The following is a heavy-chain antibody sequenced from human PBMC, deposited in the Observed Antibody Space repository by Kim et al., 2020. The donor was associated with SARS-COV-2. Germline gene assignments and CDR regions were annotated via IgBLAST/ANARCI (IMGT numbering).Heavy chain of an antibody. Sequence: ASVKVSCKASGYTFTSYYMHWVRQAPGQGLEWMGIINPSGGSTSYAQKFQGRVTMTRDTSTSTVYMELSSLRSEDTAVYYCARDYSSGWYRGTFDYWGQGTLVTVSS. CDR1: GYTFTSYY. D-gene: IGHD6-19*01. J-gene: IGHJ4*02. CDR2: INPSGGST. V-gene: IGHV1-46*01. CDR3: ARDYSSGWYRGTFDY.